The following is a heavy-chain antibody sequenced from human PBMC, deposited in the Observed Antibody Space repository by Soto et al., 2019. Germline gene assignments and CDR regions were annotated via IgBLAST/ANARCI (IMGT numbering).Heavy chain of an antibody. CDR3: ASGVGYYYYGMDV. V-gene: IGHV1-69*13. CDR2: IIPIFGTA. CDR1: GGTVSSYS. Sequence: SVKVSCKASGGTVSSYSIIWVRQAPGQGPEWMGGIIPIFGTANYAQKFQGRVTITADESTSTAYMELSSLRSEDTAVYYCASGVGYYYYGMDVWGQGTTVTVSS. D-gene: IGHD2-8*01. J-gene: IGHJ6*02.